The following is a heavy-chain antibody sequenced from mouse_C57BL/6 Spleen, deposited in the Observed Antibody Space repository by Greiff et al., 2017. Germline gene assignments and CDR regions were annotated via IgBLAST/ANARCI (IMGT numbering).Heavy chain of an antibody. CDR2: IYPGDGDT. CDR1: GYAFSSSW. V-gene: IGHV1-82*01. D-gene: IGHD4-1*01. CDR3: ARYGVGRNYVDY. J-gene: IGHJ2*01. Sequence: QVQLQQSGPELVKPGASVKISCKASGYAFSSSWMNWVKQRPGKGLEWIGRIYPGDGDTNYNGKFKGKATLTADKSSSTAYMQRSSLTSEDYAVDFWARYGVGRNYVDYWGQGTTLTVSA.